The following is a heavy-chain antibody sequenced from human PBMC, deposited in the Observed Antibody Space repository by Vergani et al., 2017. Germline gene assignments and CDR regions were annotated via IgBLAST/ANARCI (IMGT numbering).Heavy chain of an antibody. V-gene: IGHV3-23*04. D-gene: IGHD6-19*01. CDR3: AKVGRSEVAGTFGAFDS. Sequence: VQLVESGGGVVQPGGSLRLSCAASGYTFIMHAMSWVRQAPGKGLEWVSTLSASDRRTHYADSVKGRFTISRDISKNTLFLHMNSLRPEDTAVYYCAKVGRSEVAGTFGAFDSWGQGTMVTVSS. J-gene: IGHJ3*02. CDR1: GYTFIMHA. CDR2: LSASDRRT.